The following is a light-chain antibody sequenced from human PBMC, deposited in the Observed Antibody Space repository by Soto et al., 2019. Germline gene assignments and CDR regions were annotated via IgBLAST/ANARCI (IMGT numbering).Light chain of an antibody. CDR1: QSISGW. J-gene: IGKJ4*01. Sequence: DIQMTQSPSTLSASVGDRVTITCRASQSISGWLAWHQVKPGRAPKVLIYKASSLQRGVPSRFSGSGSGTEFPLTISSLQPDDFASYYCQQYQGYPLTFGGGTKVEIK. V-gene: IGKV1-5*03. CDR3: QQYQGYPLT. CDR2: KAS.